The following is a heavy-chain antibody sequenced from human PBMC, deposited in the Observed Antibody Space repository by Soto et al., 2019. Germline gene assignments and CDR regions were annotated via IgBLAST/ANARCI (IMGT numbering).Heavy chain of an antibody. D-gene: IGHD3-10*01. Sequence: PGGSLRLSCAASGFTFSSYSMNWVRQAPGKGLEWVSSISSSGSYKYYADSVKGRFTISRDNAKNSLYLQMNRLRAEDTAVYYCARPAGVFDAFDIWGQGTMVTVSS. V-gene: IGHV3-21*01. J-gene: IGHJ3*02. CDR3: ARPAGVFDAFDI. CDR2: ISSSGSYK. CDR1: GFTFSSYS.